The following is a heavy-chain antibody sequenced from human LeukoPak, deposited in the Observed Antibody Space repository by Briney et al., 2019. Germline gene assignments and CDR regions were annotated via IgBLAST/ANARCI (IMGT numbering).Heavy chain of an antibody. V-gene: IGHV3-23*01. CDR3: ARDPYYYDSSGYYY. CDR2: ISASGGST. J-gene: IGHJ4*02. Sequence: GSLRLSCAASGFTFSSYAMSWVRQAPGKGLEWVSAISASGGSTYYADSVKGRFTISRDNAKNSLYLQMNSLRAEDTAVYYCARDPYYYDSSGYYYWGQGTLVTVSS. D-gene: IGHD3-22*01. CDR1: GFTFSSYA.